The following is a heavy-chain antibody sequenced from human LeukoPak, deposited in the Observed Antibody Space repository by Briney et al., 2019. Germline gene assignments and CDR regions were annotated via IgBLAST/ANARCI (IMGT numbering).Heavy chain of an antibody. CDR2: FDPEDGET. CDR3: ATELDRGNAFDI. J-gene: IGHJ3*02. V-gene: IGHV1-24*01. D-gene: IGHD6-13*01. Sequence: ASVKVSCKVSGYTLTELSMHWVRQAPGKGLEWMGGFDPEDGETIYAQKFQGRVTMTEDTSTDTAYMELRSLRSEDTAVYYCATELDRGNAFDIWGQGTIVTVSS. CDR1: GYTLTELS.